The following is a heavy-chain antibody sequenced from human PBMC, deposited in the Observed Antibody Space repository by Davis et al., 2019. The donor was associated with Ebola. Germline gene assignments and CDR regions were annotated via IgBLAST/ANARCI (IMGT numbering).Heavy chain of an antibody. Sequence: GESLKISCVASGFTFTNYWMSWVRQAPGKGLEWVANIKKDGGEKYYLDSVKGRFTISRDNGKKSLYLQMNSLRAEDTAVYYCARVPLYGDYGGWYFDLWGRGTLVTVSS. CDR1: GFTFTNYW. CDR2: IKKDGGEK. CDR3: ARVPLYGDYGGWYFDL. D-gene: IGHD4-17*01. V-gene: IGHV3-7*01. J-gene: IGHJ2*01.